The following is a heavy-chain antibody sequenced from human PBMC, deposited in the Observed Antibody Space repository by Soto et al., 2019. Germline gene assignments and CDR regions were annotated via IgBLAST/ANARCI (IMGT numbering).Heavy chain of an antibody. D-gene: IGHD3-9*01. V-gene: IGHV5-51*01. J-gene: IGHJ6*02. CDR2: IYPGDSDT. CDR1: RDTFNTYG. Sequence: KVSCKASRDTFNTYGMSWVRQMPGKGLEWMGIIYPGDSDTRYSPSFQGQVTISADKSISTAYPQWSTLKASDSAKYYCARLGFEYDTSTAYYNVLHYYGVDVWGQGTTVTVSS. CDR3: ARLGFEYDTSTAYYNVLHYYGVDV.